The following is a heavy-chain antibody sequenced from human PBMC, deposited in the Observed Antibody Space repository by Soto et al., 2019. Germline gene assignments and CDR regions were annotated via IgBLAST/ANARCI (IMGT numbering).Heavy chain of an antibody. V-gene: IGHV1-69*13. Sequence: ASVKGSCKASGGTFSSYSISWVRQAPGQGLEWMGGIIPIFGTANYAQKFQGRVTITADESTSTAYMELSSLRSEDTAVYYCAGDYYDSSGYDEPYYYYGLDVWGQGTTVSVSS. J-gene: IGHJ6*02. D-gene: IGHD3-22*01. CDR1: GGTFSSYS. CDR2: IIPIFGTA. CDR3: AGDYYDSSGYDEPYYYYGLDV.